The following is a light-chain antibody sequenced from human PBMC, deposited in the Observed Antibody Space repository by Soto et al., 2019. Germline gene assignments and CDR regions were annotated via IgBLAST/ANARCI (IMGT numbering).Light chain of an antibody. CDR1: SSNIGSNT. J-gene: IGLJ3*02. V-gene: IGLV1-44*01. Sequence: QSVLTQSPSTSGTPGQRVIISCSGGSSNIGSNTVNWYQQLQGTAPKLLIYGDTQRPSGVPDRISGSKSGTSASLAISGLQPEDEADYYCSTWDSSLNGWVFGGGTQLTVL. CDR3: STWDSSLNGWV. CDR2: GDT.